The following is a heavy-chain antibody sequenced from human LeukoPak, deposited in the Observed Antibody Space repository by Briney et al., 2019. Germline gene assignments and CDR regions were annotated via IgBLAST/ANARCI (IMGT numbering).Heavy chain of an antibody. CDR3: ARHPPQVTRWLPSGYFDY. V-gene: IGHV4-59*08. D-gene: IGHD4-11*01. CDR1: GGSISSYY. J-gene: IGHJ4*02. Sequence: SETLSLTCTVSGGSISSYYWSWLRQPPGKGLEGIGYIYYSGSTNYNPSLNSRVTISVDTSKNQFSLKLSSVTAADTAVYYCARHPPQVTRWLPSGYFDYWGQGTLVTVSS. CDR2: IYYSGST.